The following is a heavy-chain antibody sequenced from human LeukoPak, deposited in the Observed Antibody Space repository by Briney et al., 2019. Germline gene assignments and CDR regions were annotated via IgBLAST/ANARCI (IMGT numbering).Heavy chain of an antibody. Sequence: GGSLRLSCAASGFTFSSYAMSLVRQAPGKGLEWVSAISGSGGSPYYADSVKGRFTISRDNSKNTLYLQMNSLRAEDTAVYYCAKDPYRVVSVAVAEVYYYGMDVWGQGTTVTVSS. V-gene: IGHV3-23*01. J-gene: IGHJ6*02. CDR2: ISGSGGSP. CDR1: GFTFSSYA. CDR3: AKDPYRVVSVAVAEVYYYGMDV. D-gene: IGHD6-19*01.